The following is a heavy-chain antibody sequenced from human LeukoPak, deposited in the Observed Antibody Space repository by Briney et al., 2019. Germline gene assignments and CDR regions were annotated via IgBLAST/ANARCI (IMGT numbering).Heavy chain of an antibody. D-gene: IGHD4-11*01. V-gene: IGHV4-59*01. J-gene: IGHJ4*02. Sequence: SETLSLTCTVSGGSISGYYWSWIRQPPGKGLDWIGYIYYSGRTNYNPSLKSRVTISLDTSKNQFSLKLSSVTAADTAVYYCARGRGGLQHNYFDYWGQGTLVTVSS. CDR2: IYYSGRT. CDR3: ARGRGGLQHNYFDY. CDR1: GGSISGYY.